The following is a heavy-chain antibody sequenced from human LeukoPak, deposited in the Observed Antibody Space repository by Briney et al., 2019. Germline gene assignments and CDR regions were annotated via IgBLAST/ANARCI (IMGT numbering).Heavy chain of an antibody. Sequence: GRSLRLSCAASGFTFSSYGMHWVRQAPGKGLEWVAVIWYDGSNKYYADSVKGRFTISRDNSKNTLYPQMNSLRAEDTAVYYCARDGYYYDSSGYYVHYYYMDVWGKGTTVTVSS. CDR2: IWYDGSNK. D-gene: IGHD3-22*01. CDR1: GFTFSSYG. CDR3: ARDGYYYDSSGYYVHYYYMDV. J-gene: IGHJ6*03. V-gene: IGHV3-33*01.